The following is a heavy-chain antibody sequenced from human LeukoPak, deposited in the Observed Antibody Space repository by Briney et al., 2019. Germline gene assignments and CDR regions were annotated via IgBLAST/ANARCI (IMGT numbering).Heavy chain of an antibody. J-gene: IGHJ2*01. CDR1: GFNFDTYF. V-gene: IGHV3-23*01. D-gene: IGHD3-9*01. CDR2: ISGRGDRT. Sequence: GRSLRLSCAASGFNFDTYFMAWVRQAPGKGPEWVSAISGRGDRTYYADALKGRFTISRDNSKNTVFLQMSSLRAEDTAIYYCAKGLVTTYWYFDLWGRGTLVTVSS. CDR3: AKGLVTTYWYFDL.